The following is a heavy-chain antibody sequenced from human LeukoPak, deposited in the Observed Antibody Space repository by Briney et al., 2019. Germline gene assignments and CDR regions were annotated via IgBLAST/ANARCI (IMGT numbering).Heavy chain of an antibody. D-gene: IGHD2-2*01. CDR3: ARDPDIVVVPAENWFDP. J-gene: IGHJ5*02. V-gene: IGHV1-2*02. CDR2: INPNSGGT. CDR1: GYTFTGYY. Sequence: ASVKVSCKASGYTFTGYYMHWVRQAPGQGLEWMGWINPNSGGTNYAQKFQGRVTMTRDTSISTAYIELSRLRSDDTAVYYCARDPDIVVVPAENWFDPWGQGTLVTVSS.